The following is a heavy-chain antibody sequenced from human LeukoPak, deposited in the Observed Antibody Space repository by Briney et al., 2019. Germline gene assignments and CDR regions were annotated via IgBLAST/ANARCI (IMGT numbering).Heavy chain of an antibody. V-gene: IGHV3-23*01. CDR2: ISGSGTST. CDR3: SNARFRDY. CDR1: GFTLSRNY. Sequence: GGSLRLSCAASGFTLSRNYMSWVRQAPGKGLEWVSAISGSGTSTYYADSVKGRFTISRDNSKNTLYLQINSLRAEDTAIYYCSNARFRDYWGQGTLVTVSS. J-gene: IGHJ4*02.